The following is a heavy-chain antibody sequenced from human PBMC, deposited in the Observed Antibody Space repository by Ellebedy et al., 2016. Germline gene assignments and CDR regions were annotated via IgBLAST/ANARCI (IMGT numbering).Heavy chain of an antibody. CDR2: INPGGGGT. Sequence: ASVKVSXXASGYTFTSYYIHWVRQAPGQGLEWMGIINPGGGGTNYAQKFQGRVTMTTDTSTSTAYMELRSLTSDDTAVYYCARDQCSTTTCLSGEYYYYYMDVWGKGTTVTVSS. D-gene: IGHD2/OR15-2a*01. V-gene: IGHV1-46*01. CDR3: ARDQCSTTTCLSGEYYYYYMDV. J-gene: IGHJ6*03. CDR1: GYTFTSYY.